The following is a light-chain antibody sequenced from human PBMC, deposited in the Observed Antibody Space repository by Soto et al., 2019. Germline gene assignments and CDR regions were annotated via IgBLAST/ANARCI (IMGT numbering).Light chain of an antibody. CDR1: QSVSSSY. CDR3: QQYGNSLRT. V-gene: IGKV3-20*01. J-gene: IGKJ1*01. CDR2: GAS. Sequence: EIVLTQSPGTLSLSPGERTTPSCRASQSVSSSYLAWYQQKPGQAPRLLIYGASSRATGIPDRFSGSGSGSYFIFIICRLEPEDFAVYYCQQYGNSLRTFGQGTKV.